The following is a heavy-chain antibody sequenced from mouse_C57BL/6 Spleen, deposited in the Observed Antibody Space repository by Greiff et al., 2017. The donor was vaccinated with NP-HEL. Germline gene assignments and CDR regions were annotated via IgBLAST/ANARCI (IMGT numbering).Heavy chain of an antibody. J-gene: IGHJ1*03. V-gene: IGHV1-69*01. Sequence: QVQLQQSGAELVMPGASVKLSCKASGYTFTSYWMHWVKQRPGQGLEWIREIDPSDSYTNYNQKFKGKSTLTVDKSSSTAYMQLSSLTSEDSAVYYCARRVYYSSYWYCDVWGTGTTVTVSS. CDR3: ARRVYYSSYWYCDV. CDR2: IDPSDSYT. D-gene: IGHD1-1*01. CDR1: GYTFTSYW.